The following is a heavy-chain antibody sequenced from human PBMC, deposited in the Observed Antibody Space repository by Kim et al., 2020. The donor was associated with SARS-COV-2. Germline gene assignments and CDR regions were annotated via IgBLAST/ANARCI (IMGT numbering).Heavy chain of an antibody. CDR2: TYYRSKWSS. D-gene: IGHD2-15*01. CDR1: GDSVSSTHAT. CDR3: ARQTSGALDC. V-gene: IGHV6-1*01. Sequence: SQTLSLTCAVFGDSVSSTHATWNWVRQSPSRGLEWLGLTYYRSKWSSEYAPSVRSRVVITADTSKNQFSLQLTSLILEDTAVYFCARQTSGALDCWGQG. J-gene: IGHJ4*02.